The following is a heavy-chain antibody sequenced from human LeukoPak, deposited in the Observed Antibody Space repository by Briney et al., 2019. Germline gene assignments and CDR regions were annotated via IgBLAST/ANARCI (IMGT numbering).Heavy chain of an antibody. CDR1: GFSFSNYG. V-gene: IGHV3-30*02. CDR3: AKDSLWLGDLSLYFDY. J-gene: IGHJ4*02. D-gene: IGHD3-16*02. CDR2: IRYDGNDK. Sequence: PGGSLRLSCAASGFSFSNYGLHWVRQAPGKGLEWVAFIRYDGNDKYFADSVKGRFTISRDNSKNTLYLQMNSLRPEDTAVYYCAKDSLWLGDLSLYFDYWGQGTQVTVSS.